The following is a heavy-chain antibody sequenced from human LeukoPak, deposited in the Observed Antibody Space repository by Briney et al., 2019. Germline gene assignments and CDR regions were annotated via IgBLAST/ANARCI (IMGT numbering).Heavy chain of an antibody. CDR3: AREPRYSSSWLGSDAFDI. Sequence: GASVKVSCKASGYTFTSYGISWVRQAPGQGLEWMGWISAYNGNTNYAQKLQGRVTMTTDTSTSTAYMELRSLRSDDTAVYYCAREPRYSSSWLGSDAFDIWGQGTMVTVSS. V-gene: IGHV1-18*01. CDR1: GYTFTSYG. CDR2: ISAYNGNT. D-gene: IGHD6-13*01. J-gene: IGHJ3*02.